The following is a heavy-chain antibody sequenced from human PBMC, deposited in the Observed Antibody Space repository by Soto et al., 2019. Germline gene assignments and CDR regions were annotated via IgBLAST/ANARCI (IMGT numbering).Heavy chain of an antibody. CDR1: GFTFSIYG. D-gene: IGHD1-7*01. Sequence: EVQLLESGGGLVQPGGSLRLSCADSGFTFSIYGMTGVRQAPGKGLEWVSFSSATGPGTYYADSVKGRFTLSRDNSKNTLYLQMTSLRADDTAVYYCANDRRAVWNYGFYSDFWGQGARVIVSS. CDR2: SSATGPGT. CDR3: ANDRRAVWNYGFYSDF. V-gene: IGHV3-23*01. J-gene: IGHJ4*02.